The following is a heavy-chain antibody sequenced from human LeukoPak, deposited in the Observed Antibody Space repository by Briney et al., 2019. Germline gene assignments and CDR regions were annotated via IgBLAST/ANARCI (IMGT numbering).Heavy chain of an antibody. J-gene: IGHJ4*02. D-gene: IGHD6-6*01. Sequence: GGSLRLSCAASGFTFSSYAMHWVRQAPGKGLEGVAVISYDGSNKYYADSVKGRFTISRDNSKNTLYLQMNSLRAEDTAVYYCARSGRDYSSSDYFDYWGQGTLVTVSS. CDR3: ARSGRDYSSSDYFDY. CDR2: ISYDGSNK. CDR1: GFTFSSYA. V-gene: IGHV3-30-3*01.